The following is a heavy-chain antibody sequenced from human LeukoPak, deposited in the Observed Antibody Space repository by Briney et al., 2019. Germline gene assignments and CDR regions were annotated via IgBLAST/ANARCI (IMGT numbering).Heavy chain of an antibody. CDR2: IIPIFGTA. CDR1: GYTFNSNY. CDR3: ARGAYCSSTSCYLIPFDP. V-gene: IGHV1-69*13. J-gene: IGHJ5*02. Sequence: SAKVSCKASGYTFNSNYMHWVRQAPGQGLEWMGGIIPIFGTANYAQKFQGRVTITADESTSTAYMELSSLRSEDTAVYYCARGAYCSSTSCYLIPFDPWGQGTLVTVSS. D-gene: IGHD2-2*01.